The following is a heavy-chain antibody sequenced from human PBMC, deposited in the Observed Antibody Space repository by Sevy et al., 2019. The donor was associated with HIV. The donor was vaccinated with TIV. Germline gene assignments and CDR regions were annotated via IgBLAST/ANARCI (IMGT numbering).Heavy chain of an antibody. Sequence: GGSLRLSCAASGFTFSGFSMNWVRQAPGKGLEWVSLITAGSDMIHYADSVKGRFTISRDNAKNSLYLQMNSLRDEDTAIYYCARPSSGDWGASGGFDLWGRGTLVTVSS. CDR1: GFTFSGFS. D-gene: IGHD7-27*01. V-gene: IGHV3-48*02. J-gene: IGHJ2*01. CDR2: ITAGSDMI. CDR3: ARPSSGDWGASGGFDL.